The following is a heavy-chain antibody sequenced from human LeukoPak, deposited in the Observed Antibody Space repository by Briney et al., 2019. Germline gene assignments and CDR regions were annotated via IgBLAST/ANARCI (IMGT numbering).Heavy chain of an antibody. CDR1: GLTFSSYA. D-gene: IGHD2-15*01. CDR2: ISSSSSYI. Sequence: GGSLRLSCAASGLTFSSYAMSWVRQAPGKGLEWVSSISSSSSYIYYADSVKGRFTIPRDNAKNSLYLQMNSLRAEDTAVYYCARVEDCSGGSCYSSYWGQGTLVTVSS. CDR3: ARVEDCSGGSCYSSY. J-gene: IGHJ4*02. V-gene: IGHV3-21*01.